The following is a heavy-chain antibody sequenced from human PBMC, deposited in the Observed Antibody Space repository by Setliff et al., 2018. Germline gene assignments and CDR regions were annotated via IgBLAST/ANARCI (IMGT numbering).Heavy chain of an antibody. CDR1: GNTFTGYY. Sequence: ASVNVSCKASGNTFTGYYIHWLRQAPGQGREWMGCINPNSGYTTFAQKFQGRVTITRDTSNSTDYMDPRSLTSDDTAVYYCAREVLSTVVAWDYWGQGTLVTVSS. J-gene: IGHJ4*02. V-gene: IGHV1-2*02. D-gene: IGHD4-17*01. CDR2: INPNSGYT. CDR3: AREVLSTVVAWDY.